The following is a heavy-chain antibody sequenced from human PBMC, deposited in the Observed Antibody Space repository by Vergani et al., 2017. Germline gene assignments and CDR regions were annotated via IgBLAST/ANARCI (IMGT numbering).Heavy chain of an antibody. V-gene: IGHV3-7*01. CDR1: GFTFSNYW. CDR2: IKQDGNEK. J-gene: IGHJ4*02. CDR3: ARGGXYDSSGNYRHYFDY. D-gene: IGHD3-22*01. Sequence: EVQLVESGGGSVQPGGSLRLSCVASGFTFSNYWMSWVRQAPGKRLEWVANIKQDGNEKYFVDSVKGRFSFSRDNGKNSLSLQMNSLRGEDTAVYYCARGGXYDSSGNYRHYFDYWGQGTLVTVSS.